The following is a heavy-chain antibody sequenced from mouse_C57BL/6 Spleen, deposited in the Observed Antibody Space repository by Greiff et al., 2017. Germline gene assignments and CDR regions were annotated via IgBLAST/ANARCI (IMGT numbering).Heavy chain of an antibody. CDR1: GFTFSDYG. Sequence: EVKLMESGGGLVKPGGSLKLSCAASGFTFSDYGMHWVRQAPEKGLEWVAYISSGSSTIYYADTVKGRFTISSDNAKNTLFLQMTSLRSEDTAMYYCARGSSYAMDYWGQGTSVTVSS. V-gene: IGHV5-17*01. D-gene: IGHD1-1*01. CDR2: ISSGSSTI. CDR3: ARGSSYAMDY. J-gene: IGHJ4*01.